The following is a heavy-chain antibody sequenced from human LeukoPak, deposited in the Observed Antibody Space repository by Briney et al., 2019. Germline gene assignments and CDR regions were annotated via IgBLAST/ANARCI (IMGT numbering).Heavy chain of an antibody. J-gene: IGHJ4*02. CDR2: IYYSGST. D-gene: IGHD3-10*01. Sequence: PSETLSLTCTVSGGSISSSSYYWGWIRQPPGKGLEWIGSIYYSGSTYYNPSLKSRVTISVDTSKNQFSLKLSSVTAADTAVYYCGGSGSYYIPLLADWGQGTLVTVSS. CDR3: GGSGSYYIPLLAD. V-gene: IGHV4-39*01. CDR1: GGSISSSSYY.